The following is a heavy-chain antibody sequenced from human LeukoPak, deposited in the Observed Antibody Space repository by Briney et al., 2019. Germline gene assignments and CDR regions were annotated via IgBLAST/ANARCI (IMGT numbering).Heavy chain of an antibody. Sequence: GGSLRLSCAASGFTFSSYSMSWVRQAPGKGLEWVSSISSSSSYIYYADSVKGRFTISRDYAKNSLYLQMNSLRAEDTAVYYCAKVSGYSSGWYDYWGQGTLVTVSS. CDR3: AKVSGYSSGWYDY. V-gene: IGHV3-21*04. J-gene: IGHJ4*02. CDR2: ISSSSSYI. CDR1: GFTFSSYS. D-gene: IGHD6-19*01.